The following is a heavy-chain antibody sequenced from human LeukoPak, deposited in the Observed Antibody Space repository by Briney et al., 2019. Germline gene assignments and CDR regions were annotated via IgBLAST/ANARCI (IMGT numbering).Heavy chain of an antibody. V-gene: IGHV4-31*03. D-gene: IGHD3-22*01. CDR2: IYYSGST. Sequence: SETLSLTCTVSGGSISSGGYYWSWIRQHPGKGLEWIGYIYYSGSTYYNPSLKSRVTISVDTSKNQFSLKLSSVTAADTAVYYCARVCGYYYYFDYWGQGTLVTVSS. CDR3: ARVCGYYYYFDY. CDR1: GGSISSGGYY. J-gene: IGHJ4*02.